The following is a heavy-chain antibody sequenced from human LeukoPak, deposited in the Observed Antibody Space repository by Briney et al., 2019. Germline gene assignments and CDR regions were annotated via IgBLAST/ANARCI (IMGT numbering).Heavy chain of an antibody. CDR1: GFTFSGSA. CDR3: TRARFDCSSGYCDY. Sequence: PGGSLRLSCAASGFTFSGSAMHWVRQASGKGLEWVGRIRSKANTYATAYAASAKGRFTISRDDSKNTAYLQMNTLKTEDTAVYYCTRARFDCSSGYCDYWGQGTLVTVSS. D-gene: IGHD6-6*01. CDR2: IRSKANTYAT. V-gene: IGHV3-73*01. J-gene: IGHJ4*02.